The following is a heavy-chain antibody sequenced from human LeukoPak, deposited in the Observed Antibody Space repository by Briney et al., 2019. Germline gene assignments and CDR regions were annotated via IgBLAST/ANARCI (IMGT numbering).Heavy chain of an antibody. Sequence: SETLSLTCSVSGGSNSGYYWGWIRQPPGKGLEWIGYINYSGRTDYNPSLKSRVTISVDTSKNQFSLKLSSVTAADTAVFYCARTISGWYYFDYWGQGTLVTVSS. CDR3: ARTISGWYYFDY. D-gene: IGHD6-13*01. V-gene: IGHV4-59*08. CDR2: INYSGRT. J-gene: IGHJ4*02. CDR1: GGSNSGYY.